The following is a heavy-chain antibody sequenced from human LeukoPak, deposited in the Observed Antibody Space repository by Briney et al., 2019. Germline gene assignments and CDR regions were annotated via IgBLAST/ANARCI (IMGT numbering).Heavy chain of an antibody. V-gene: IGHV4-39*01. CDR1: GGSISSSSYY. J-gene: IGHJ6*03. Sequence: SETLSLTCTVSGGSISSSSYYWGWIRQPPGKGLEWIGSIYYSGSTYYNPSLKSRVTISVDTSKNQFSLKPSSVTAADTAVYYCAKETIVVVPAAILRYYYYYYMDVWGKGTTVTVSS. D-gene: IGHD2-2*02. CDR2: IYYSGST. CDR3: AKETIVVVPAAILRYYYYYYMDV.